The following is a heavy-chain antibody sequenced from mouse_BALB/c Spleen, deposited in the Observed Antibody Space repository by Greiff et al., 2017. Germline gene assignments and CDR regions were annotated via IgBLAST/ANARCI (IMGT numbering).Heavy chain of an antibody. V-gene: IGHV5-6-5*01. Sequence: DVKLVESGGGLVKPGGSLKLSCAASGFTFSSYAMSWVRQTPEKRLEWVASISSGGSTYYPDSVKGRFTISRDNARNILYLQMSSLRSEDTAMYYCAKESLTTATWFAYWGQGTLVTVSA. D-gene: IGHD1-2*01. CDR2: ISSGGST. CDR3: AKESLTTATWFAY. CDR1: GFTFSSYA. J-gene: IGHJ3*01.